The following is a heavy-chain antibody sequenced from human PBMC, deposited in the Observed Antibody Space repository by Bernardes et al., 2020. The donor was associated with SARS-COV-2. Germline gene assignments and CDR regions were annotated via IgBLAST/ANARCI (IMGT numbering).Heavy chain of an antibody. CDR3: ARDRFVVVLVVRETTCMDV. J-gene: IGHJ4*02. CDR2: ISYDGSNE. D-gene: IGHD2-2*01. CDR1: GFGFSAYG. Sequence: GGSLRLSCAASGFGFSAYGMHWVRQAPGNGLEWVAVISYDGSNEYYADSVKGRFAISRDNSKNTLYLQMNNLRAEDSAVYYCARDRFVVVLVVRETTCMDVWGQGSLVTVSS. V-gene: IGHV3-30*03.